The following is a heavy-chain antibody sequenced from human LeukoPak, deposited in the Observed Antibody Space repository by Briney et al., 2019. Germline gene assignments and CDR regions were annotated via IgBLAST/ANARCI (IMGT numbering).Heavy chain of an antibody. Sequence: GASVKVSCKASGGTFSSYAISWVRQAPGQGLEWMGGIIPIFGTANYAQKFQGRVTITADKSTSTAYMELSSLRSEDTAVYYCARGGGGYSGYEHVYMDVWGKGTTVTVSS. D-gene: IGHD5-12*01. CDR1: GGTFSSYA. CDR2: IIPIFGTA. CDR3: ARGGGGYSGYEHVYMDV. V-gene: IGHV1-69*06. J-gene: IGHJ6*03.